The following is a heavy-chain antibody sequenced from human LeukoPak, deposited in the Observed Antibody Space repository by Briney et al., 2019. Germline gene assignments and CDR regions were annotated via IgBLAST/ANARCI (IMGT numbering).Heavy chain of an antibody. V-gene: IGHV1-46*01. D-gene: IGHD3-10*01. CDR2: INPSGGST. CDR1: GYTFTSYY. J-gene: IGHJ4*02. Sequence: ASVKVSCKASGYTFTSYYMHWVRQAPGQGLEWVGIINPSGGSTSYAQKFQGRVTMTRDTSTSTVYMELSSLRSEDTAVYYCARGGGQRDKRGKGDYWGQGTLVTVSS. CDR3: ARGGGQRDKRGKGDY.